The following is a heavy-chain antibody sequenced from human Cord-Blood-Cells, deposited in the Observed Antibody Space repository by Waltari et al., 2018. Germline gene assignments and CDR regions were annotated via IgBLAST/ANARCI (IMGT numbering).Heavy chain of an antibody. D-gene: IGHD6-13*01. J-gene: IGHJ4*02. CDR3: ARVRGAAAGLDY. Sequence: QVQLQQWGAGLLKTSETLSLTCAVYGGSFSGYYWSWIRQPPGKGLEWIGEINHSGSTNYNPSLKSRVTISVDTSKNQFSLKLSSVTAADTAVYYCARVRGAAAGLDYWGQGTLVTVSS. CDR2: INHSGST. V-gene: IGHV4-34*01. CDR1: GGSFSGYY.